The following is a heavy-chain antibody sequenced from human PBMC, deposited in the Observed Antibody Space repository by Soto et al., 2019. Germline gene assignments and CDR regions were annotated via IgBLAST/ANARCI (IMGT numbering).Heavy chain of an antibody. Sequence: ASVKVSCKASGYTFTSYYMHWVRQAPGQGLEWMGIINPSGGSTSYAQKFLGRVTMTRDTSTSTVYMELSSLRSEDTAVYYCARGILVHPYPGGSVWFALWGQGTLVIGSS. CDR2: INPSGGST. J-gene: IGHJ5*02. V-gene: IGHV1-46*01. CDR1: GYTFTSYY. D-gene: IGHD3-3*01. CDR3: ARGILVHPYPGGSVWFAL.